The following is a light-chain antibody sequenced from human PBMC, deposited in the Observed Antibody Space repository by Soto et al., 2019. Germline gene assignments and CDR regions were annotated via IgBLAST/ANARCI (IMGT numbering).Light chain of an antibody. V-gene: IGKV3-20*01. Sequence: EIVLTQSPGTLSLSPGERATLSCRASQSVSSNYLAWYQQKPGQAPRLLIYGASSRATGIPDRFSGSGSGTDFTLTISSLQSEDFAVYYCQQYNNWPAIFGQGTKVEIK. CDR2: GAS. CDR3: QQYNNWPAI. J-gene: IGKJ1*01. CDR1: QSVSSNY.